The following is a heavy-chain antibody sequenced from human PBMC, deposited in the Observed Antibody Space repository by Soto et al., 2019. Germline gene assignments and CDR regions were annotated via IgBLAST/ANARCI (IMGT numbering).Heavy chain of an antibody. CDR1: EGTFSGYN. J-gene: IGHJ6*02. Sequence: QVQLGQSGAEVKKPGSSVKVSFKASEGTFSGYNISWVRQAPGQGLEWMGRIIPILGIANYAQKFQGRVTITADKSTSTAYMELSSLRSEDTAVYYCARDWVEVDPVTYYYYGMDVWGQGTTVTVSS. D-gene: IGHD2-15*01. CDR2: IIPILGIA. CDR3: ARDWVEVDPVTYYYYGMDV. V-gene: IGHV1-69*08.